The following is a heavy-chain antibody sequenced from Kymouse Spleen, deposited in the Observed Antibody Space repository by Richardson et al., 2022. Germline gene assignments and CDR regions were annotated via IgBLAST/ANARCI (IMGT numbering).Heavy chain of an antibody. J-gene: IGHJ6*02. CDR1: GFTFDDYG. CDR2: INWNGGST. D-gene: IGHD3-10*01. CDR3: ARWGLLWFGELHYGMDV. Sequence: EVQLVESGGGVVRPGGSLRLSCAASGFTFDDYGMSWVRQAPGKGLEWVSGINWNGGSTGYADSVKGRFTISRDNAKNSLYLQMNSLRAEDTALYYCARWGLLWFGELHYGMDVWGQGTTVTVSS. V-gene: IGHV3-20*d01.